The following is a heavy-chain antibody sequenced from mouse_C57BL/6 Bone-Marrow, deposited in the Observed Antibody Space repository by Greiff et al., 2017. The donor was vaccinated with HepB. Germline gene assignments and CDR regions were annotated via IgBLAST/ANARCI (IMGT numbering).Heavy chain of an antibody. CDR2: IYPGSGNT. Sequence: VMLVESGPELVKPGASVKISCKASGYSFTSYYIHWVKQRPGQGLEWIGWIYPGSGNTKYNEKFKGKATLTADTSSSTAYMQLSSLTSEDSAVYYCARRITVVATSHFDVWGTGTTVTVSS. CDR1: GYSFTSYY. V-gene: IGHV1-66*01. J-gene: IGHJ1*03. D-gene: IGHD1-1*01. CDR3: ARRITVVATSHFDV.